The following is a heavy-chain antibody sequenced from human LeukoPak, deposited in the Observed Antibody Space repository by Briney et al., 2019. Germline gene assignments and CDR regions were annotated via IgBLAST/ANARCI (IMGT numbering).Heavy chain of an antibody. CDR3: ATLRGYSYGYSRDYGMDV. V-gene: IGHV1-24*01. Sequence: ASVKVSCKVSGYTLTELSMHWVRQAPGKGLEWMGGFDPEDGETIYAQKFKGRVTMTEDTSTDTAYMELSSLRSEDTAVYYCATLRGYSYGYSRDYGMDVWGQGTTVTVSS. J-gene: IGHJ6*02. CDR2: FDPEDGET. CDR1: GYTLTELS. D-gene: IGHD5-18*01.